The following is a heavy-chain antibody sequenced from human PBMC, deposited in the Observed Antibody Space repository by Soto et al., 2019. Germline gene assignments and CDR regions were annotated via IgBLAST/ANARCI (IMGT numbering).Heavy chain of an antibody. J-gene: IGHJ4*02. D-gene: IGHD2-15*01. V-gene: IGHV1-3*05. CDR1: GHSLDTYA. Sequence: QVLLVQSGAEEKEPGASVTVSCKAPGHSLDTYAIHWVRHAPRQTLEWVGWISAGNGDTGYSQRFQGRVTITRDTSANTGYMELNSLRSADTAVYKCTAHMRWTSRGDFEYWGQGTLITVSS. CDR2: ISAGNGDT. CDR3: TAHMRWTSRGDFEY.